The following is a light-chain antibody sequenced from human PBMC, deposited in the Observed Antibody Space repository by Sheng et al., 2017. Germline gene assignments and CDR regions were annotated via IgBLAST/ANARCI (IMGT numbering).Light chain of an antibody. V-gene: IGLV7-46*01. CDR1: LELSPVVIS. CDR3: LLSYSGARRV. J-gene: IGLJ3*02. Sequence: QAVVTQESSLTVSPRRGQSLSPVPPALELSPVVISPYWFQQKPGQAPMTLIYDSGKKHSWTPDRFSGSLLGGKAALTLSGAQPEDEADYYCLLSYSGARRVFGGGTKLTVL. CDR2: DSG.